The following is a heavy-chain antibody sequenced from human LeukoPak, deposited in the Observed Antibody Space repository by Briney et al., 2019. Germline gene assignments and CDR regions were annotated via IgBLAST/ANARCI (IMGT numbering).Heavy chain of an antibody. CDR1: EFTFSSYS. D-gene: IGHD3-22*01. Sequence: GGSLRLSCAASEFTFSSYSTNWVRQAPGKGLEWVSSISGSGSYIYYADSVKGRFTISRDNAKNSLYLQMNSLRAADTAVYYCARLAYYYDTSGYYGAFDIWGQGTMVTVSS. CDR2: ISGSGSYI. CDR3: ARLAYYYDTSGYYGAFDI. V-gene: IGHV3-21*01. J-gene: IGHJ3*02.